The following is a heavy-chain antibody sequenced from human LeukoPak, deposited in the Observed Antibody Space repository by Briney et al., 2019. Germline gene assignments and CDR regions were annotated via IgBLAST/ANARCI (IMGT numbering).Heavy chain of an antibody. V-gene: IGHV1-69*13. CDR1: GGTFSSYA. Sequence: SVKVSCKASGGTFSSYAISWVRQAPGQGLEWMGENIPIFGTANYAQKFQGRVTITADESTSTAYMELSSLRSEDTAVYYCARDLGYGGNVGDAFDIWGQGTMVTVSP. J-gene: IGHJ3*02. D-gene: IGHD4-23*01. CDR2: NIPIFGTA. CDR3: ARDLGYGGNVGDAFDI.